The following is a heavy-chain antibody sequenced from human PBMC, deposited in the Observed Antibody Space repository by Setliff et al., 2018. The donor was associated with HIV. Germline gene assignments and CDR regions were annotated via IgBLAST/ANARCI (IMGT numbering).Heavy chain of an antibody. D-gene: IGHD5-18*01. CDR1: GGSISSGSYY. V-gene: IGHV4-61*02. CDR2: IYISGST. Sequence: SETLSLTCTVSGGSISSGSYYWSWIRQPAGKGLEWIGRIYISGSTNYNPSLKSRVTISVDTSKNQFSLKLSSVTAADTAVYYCARTLRAAAMGYFDYWGQGTLVTVSS. CDR3: ARTLRAAAMGYFDY. J-gene: IGHJ4*02.